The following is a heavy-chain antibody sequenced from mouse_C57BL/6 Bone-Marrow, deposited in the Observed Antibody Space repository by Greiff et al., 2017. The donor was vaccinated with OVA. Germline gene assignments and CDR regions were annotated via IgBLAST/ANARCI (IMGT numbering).Heavy chain of an antibody. D-gene: IGHD1-1*01. V-gene: IGHV1-81*01. CDR1: GYTFTSYG. Sequence: QVQLQQSGAELARPGASVKLSCKASGYTFTSYGISWVKQRTGQGLEWIGEIYPRSGNTYYNEKFKGKATLTADKSSSTAYMELRSLTSEDSAVYFCARKYYGRRARSYWGQGTTLTVSS. CDR3: ARKYYGRRARSY. J-gene: IGHJ2*01. CDR2: IYPRSGNT.